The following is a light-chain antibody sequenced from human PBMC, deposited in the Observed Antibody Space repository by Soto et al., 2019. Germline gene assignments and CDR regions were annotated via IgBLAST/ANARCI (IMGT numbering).Light chain of an antibody. V-gene: IGKV1-5*01. Sequence: IQMTQSPSSLSASVGDRVTITCRASQSISSWLAWYQQKPGKAPKLLICDASTLYSGVPSRFSGSGSGTDFTLTISSLEPEDFAVYYCQQRSNWLTFGGGTKVDIK. CDR2: DAS. CDR1: QSISSW. CDR3: QQRSNWLT. J-gene: IGKJ4*01.